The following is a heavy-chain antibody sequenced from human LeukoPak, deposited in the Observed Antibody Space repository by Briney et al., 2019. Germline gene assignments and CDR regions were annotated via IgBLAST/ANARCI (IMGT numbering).Heavy chain of an antibody. Sequence: GASVKVSCKASGYTFTGYYMHWVRQAPGQGREWMGWINPNSGGTNYAQKFQGRGTMTRDTSISTAYMELSRLRSDDTAVYYCARDRGELLGWFDPWGQGTLVTVSS. CDR3: ARDRGELLGWFDP. V-gene: IGHV1-2*02. D-gene: IGHD1-26*01. CDR2: INPNSGGT. J-gene: IGHJ5*02. CDR1: GYTFTGYY.